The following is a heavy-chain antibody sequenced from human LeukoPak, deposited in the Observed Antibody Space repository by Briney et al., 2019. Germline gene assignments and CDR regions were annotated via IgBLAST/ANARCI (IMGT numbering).Heavy chain of an antibody. CDR3: ARGFSGWALGY. CDR2: ISSSGSTI. Sequence: GGPLRLSCAASGFTFSSYEMNWVRQAPGKGLEWVSYISSSGSTIYYADSVKGRFTISRDNAKNSLYLQMNSLRAEDTAVYYCARGFSGWALGYWGQGTLVTVSS. CDR1: GFTFSSYE. J-gene: IGHJ4*02. D-gene: IGHD6-19*01. V-gene: IGHV3-48*03.